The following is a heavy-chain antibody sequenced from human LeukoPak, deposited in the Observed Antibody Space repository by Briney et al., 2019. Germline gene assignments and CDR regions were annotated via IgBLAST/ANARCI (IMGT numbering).Heavy chain of an antibody. D-gene: IGHD2-15*01. V-gene: IGHV4-59*01. CDR3: ATAVVVVGSTRGYYFDY. Sequence: PSETLSLTCSVSGDSISTYYWSWIRQPPGKGLEWIGYIYYSGSTNYNPSLKSRVSISVDTSKNQFSLKLSSVTAADAAVYYCATAVVVVGSTRGYYFDYWGQGTLVTVSS. CDR1: GDSISTYY. CDR2: IYYSGST. J-gene: IGHJ4*02.